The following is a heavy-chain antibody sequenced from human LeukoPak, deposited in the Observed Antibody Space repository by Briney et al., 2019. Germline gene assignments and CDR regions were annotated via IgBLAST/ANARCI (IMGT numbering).Heavy chain of an antibody. V-gene: IGHV4-39*01. CDR3: ARHGQGHPGLGEYYFDY. Sequence: SETLSLTCTVSGGSISSSSYYWGWIRQPPGKGLEWIGSIYYSGSTYYNPSLKSRVTISVDTSKNQFPLKLSSVTAADTAVYYCARHGQGHPGLGEYYFDYWGQGTLVTVSS. CDR2: IYYSGST. J-gene: IGHJ4*02. CDR1: GGSISSSSYY.